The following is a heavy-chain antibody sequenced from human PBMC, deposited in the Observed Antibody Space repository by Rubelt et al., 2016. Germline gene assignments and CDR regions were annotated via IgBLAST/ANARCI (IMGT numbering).Heavy chain of an antibody. Sequence: QVQLQESGPGLVKPSETLSLTCPVSGGSISSYYWSWIRQPPGKGLEWIGYIYYSGSTNYNPSLKSRVTISVDTSKNQFSLKLSSVTAADTAVYYCARAVPNNWFDPWGQGTRVTVSS. CDR2: IYYSGST. V-gene: IGHV4-59*01. CDR3: ARAVPNNWFDP. J-gene: IGHJ5*02. CDR1: GGSISSYY.